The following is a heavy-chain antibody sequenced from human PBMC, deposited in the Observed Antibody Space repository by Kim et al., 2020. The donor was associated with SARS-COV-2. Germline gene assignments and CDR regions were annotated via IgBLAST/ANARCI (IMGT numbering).Heavy chain of an antibody. V-gene: IGHV3-66*01. CDR1: GFTVSSNY. D-gene: IGHD5-12*01. CDR2: ISSGGST. J-gene: IGHJ6*02. CDR3: ARDAIRGYDPTTADYYYGMDV. Sequence: GGSLRLSCAASGFTVSSNYISWVRQAPGKGLEWVSIISSGGSTYYADSVKRRFTISRDNSKNTLYLQMNSLRAEHTAVYYCARDAIRGYDPTTADYYYGMDVWGQGPTVPVSS.